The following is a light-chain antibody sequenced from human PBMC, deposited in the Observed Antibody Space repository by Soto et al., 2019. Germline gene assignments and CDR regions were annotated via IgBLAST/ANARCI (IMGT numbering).Light chain of an antibody. CDR1: EAVSSN. J-gene: IGKJ4*01. Sequence: EIVMTQSPATLSVSPGERATLSCRASEAVSSNLAWYQQKPGQAPRLLIYAASNRATGLPSRFSGSGSGTDFTLTISRLEPEDFAVYYCQQYGSSPLTFGGGTKVDI. CDR2: AAS. CDR3: QQYGSSPLT. V-gene: IGKV3-20*01.